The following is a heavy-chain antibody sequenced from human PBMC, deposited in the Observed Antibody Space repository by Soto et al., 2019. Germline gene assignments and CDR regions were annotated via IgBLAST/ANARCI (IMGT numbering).Heavy chain of an antibody. CDR3: ARGGGKRSSPALDYSSGYYYDY. Sequence: ASVKVSCKASGYTFTSYDINWVRQATGQGLEWMGWMNPNSGNTGYAQKFQGRVTMTRNTSISTANMELSSLRSEDTAVDYCARGGGKRSSPALDYSSGYYYDYWGQGTLVTVSS. J-gene: IGHJ4*02. V-gene: IGHV1-8*01. CDR1: GYTFTSYD. D-gene: IGHD3-22*01. CDR2: MNPNSGNT.